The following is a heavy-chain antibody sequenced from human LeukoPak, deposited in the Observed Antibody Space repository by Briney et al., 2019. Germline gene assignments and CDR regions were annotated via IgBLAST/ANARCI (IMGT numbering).Heavy chain of an antibody. J-gene: IGHJ4*02. Sequence: PSETLSLTCTVSGGSISSGDYYWSWIRQPPGKGLEWIAYMYYSGSTYYNPSLKSRVTISLDTSKNQFSLKLSSVTAADTAVYYCATGRRRGYPGHWGQGTLVTVSS. D-gene: IGHD5-12*01. CDR3: ATGRRRGYPGH. CDR2: MYYSGST. V-gene: IGHV4-30-4*01. CDR1: GGSISSGDYY.